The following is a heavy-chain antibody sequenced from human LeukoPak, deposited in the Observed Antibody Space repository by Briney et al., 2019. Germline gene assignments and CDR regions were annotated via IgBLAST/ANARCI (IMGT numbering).Heavy chain of an antibody. CDR2: IYASGTT. Sequence: PSETLSLTCTVSGGSISNFYWSWIRQSPGKGLERIGYIYASGTTNYNPTLKSRVTISVDTSKKQFSLNLRFVTAADAAVYYCARDHPYSSGWFETEAPIAADAFDIWGQGTMVTVCS. CDR3: ARDHPYSSGWFETEAPIAADAFDI. V-gene: IGHV4-59*01. D-gene: IGHD6-19*01. CDR1: GGSISNFY. J-gene: IGHJ3*02.